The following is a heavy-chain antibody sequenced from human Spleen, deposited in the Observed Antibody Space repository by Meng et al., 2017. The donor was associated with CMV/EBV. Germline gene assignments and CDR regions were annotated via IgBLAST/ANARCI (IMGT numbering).Heavy chain of an antibody. Sequence: QLQLAEAGPGLGKPWEPLSLSCTVSGGSISSSSYYWGWIRQPPGKGLEWIGSIYYSGSTYYNPSLKSRVTISVDTSKNQFSLKLSSVTAADTAVYYCGAAAAGGVWGQGTLVTVSS. CDR2: IYYSGST. V-gene: IGHV4-39*07. J-gene: IGHJ4*02. D-gene: IGHD6-13*01. CDR3: GAAAAGGV. CDR1: GGSISSSSYY.